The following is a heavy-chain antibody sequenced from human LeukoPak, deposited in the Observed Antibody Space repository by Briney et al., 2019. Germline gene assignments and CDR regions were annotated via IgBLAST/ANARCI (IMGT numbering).Heavy chain of an antibody. CDR1: GGTFSSYT. V-gene: IGHV1-69*06. J-gene: IGHJ6*04. D-gene: IGHD2-15*01. CDR3: ASATLRCSGGSCYEMDV. CDR2: IIPLFGTL. Sequence: SVKVSCKASGGTFSSYTISWVRQAPGQGLEWMGGIIPLFGTLDYAQKFQDRLTITADKSTSTAYMELSSLRSEDTAVYYCASATLRCSGGSCYEMDVWGKGTTVTVSS.